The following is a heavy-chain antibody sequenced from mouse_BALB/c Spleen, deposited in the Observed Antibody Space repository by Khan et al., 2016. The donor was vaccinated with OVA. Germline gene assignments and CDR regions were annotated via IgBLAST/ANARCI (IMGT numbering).Heavy chain of an antibody. CDR2: VSTGGSYT. V-gene: IGHV5-6*01. Sequence: EVQLVESGGDLAKPGGSLKLSCAASGFTFSTYGMSWVRQAPDKRLEWVATVSTGGSYTYYPDSLKGRFTFSRDNSKNTLYLQMSGLRSEDTVMFYCTRRAYYYDSGGFAYWGQGTLVTVSA. D-gene: IGHD1-1*01. J-gene: IGHJ3*01. CDR3: TRRAYYYDSGGFAY. CDR1: GFTFSTYG.